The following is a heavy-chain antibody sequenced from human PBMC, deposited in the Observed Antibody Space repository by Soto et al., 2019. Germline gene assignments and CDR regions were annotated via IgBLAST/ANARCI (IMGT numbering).Heavy chain of an antibody. CDR2: INPSGGST. CDR1: GGTFSSYA. D-gene: IGHD3-22*01. J-gene: IGHJ3*02. Sequence: GXSVKVSGKASGGTFSSYAISWVREAPVQGLEWMGIINPSGGSTSYSQKFQGRVTMTRDTSTSTVYMELSSLRSEDTAVYYCARGGAMVVVIMSAFDIWGQGTMVTVSS. CDR3: ARGGAMVVVIMSAFDI. V-gene: IGHV1-46*01.